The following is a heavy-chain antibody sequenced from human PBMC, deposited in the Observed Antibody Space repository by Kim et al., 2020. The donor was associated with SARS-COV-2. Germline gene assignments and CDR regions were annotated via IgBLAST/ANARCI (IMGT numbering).Heavy chain of an antibody. CDR3: ARGYGYSSRNWFDP. CDR1: GGSFSGYY. D-gene: IGHD5-18*01. J-gene: IGHJ5*02. CDR2: INHSGST. V-gene: IGHV4-34*01. Sequence: SETLSLTCAVYGGSFSGYYWSWIRQPPGKGLEWIGEINHSGSTNYNPSLKSRVTISVDTSKNQFSLKLSSVTAADTAVYYCARGYGYSSRNWFDPWGQGTLVTVSS.